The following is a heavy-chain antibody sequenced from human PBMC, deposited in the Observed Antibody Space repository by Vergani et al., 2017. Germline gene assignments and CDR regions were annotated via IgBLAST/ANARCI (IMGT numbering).Heavy chain of an antibody. CDR3: ARDRGGIDY. D-gene: IGHD3-10*01. CDR1: GGSISSYY. V-gene: IGHV4-59*01. CDR2: IYYSGST. J-gene: IGHJ4*02. Sequence: QVQLQASGPGLVKPSETLSLTCTVSGGSISSYYWSWIRQPPGKGLEWIGYIYYSGSTNYNPSLKSRVTISVDTSKNQFSLKLSSVTAADTAVYYCARDRGGIDYWGQGTLVTVSS.